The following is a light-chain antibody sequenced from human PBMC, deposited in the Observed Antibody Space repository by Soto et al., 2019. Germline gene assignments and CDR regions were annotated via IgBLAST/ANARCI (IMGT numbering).Light chain of an antibody. CDR1: SSDVGGYNY. CDR3: TSYTTISTLA. Sequence: QSALTQPASVSGSPGQSITISCTGNSSDVGGYNYVSWYQQHPGKVPKLMIYEVSYRPSGVSNRFSGSKSGNTASLTISGLQAEDEADYYCTSYTTISTLAFGGGTQLTVL. CDR2: EVS. V-gene: IGLV2-14*01. J-gene: IGLJ7*01.